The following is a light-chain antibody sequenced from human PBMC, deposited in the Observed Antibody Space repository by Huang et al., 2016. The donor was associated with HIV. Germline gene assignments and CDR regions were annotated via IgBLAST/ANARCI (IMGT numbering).Light chain of an antibody. CDR3: MQALQTPWT. J-gene: IGKJ1*01. Sequence: DIVMTQSPLSLSVTPGEPTSISCRSSQSLRQSNGYMYLDWYVQKPGQSPQLLIYLGSSRASGVPDRFSGSASGTDFSLRISRVEAEDVGVYYCMQALQTPWTFGQGTKVEIK. CDR2: LGS. V-gene: IGKV2-28*01. CDR1: QSLRQSNGYMY.